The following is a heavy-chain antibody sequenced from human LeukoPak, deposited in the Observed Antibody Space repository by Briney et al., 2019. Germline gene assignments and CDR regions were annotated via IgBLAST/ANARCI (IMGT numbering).Heavy chain of an antibody. J-gene: IGHJ3*02. CDR1: GFTFSSYA. Sequence: GGSLRLSCAASGFTFSSYAMHWVRQAPGKGLEWVAVISYDGSNKYYADSVKGRFTISRDNSKNTLYLQMNSLRIEDTALYFCAKGRGLIGGAFDIWGQGTMVTVSS. V-gene: IGHV3-30*04. CDR2: ISYDGSNK. D-gene: IGHD3-22*01. CDR3: AKGRGLIGGAFDI.